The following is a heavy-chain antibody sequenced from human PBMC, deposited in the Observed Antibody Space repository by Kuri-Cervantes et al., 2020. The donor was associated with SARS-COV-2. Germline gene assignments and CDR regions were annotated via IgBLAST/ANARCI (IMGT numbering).Heavy chain of an antibody. Sequence: GESLKISCAASGFTFSSYEMNWVRQAPGKGLEWVSYISSSGSTIYYADSVKGRFTISRDNAKNSLYLQMNSLRAEDTAVYYCAKAIGGAIATGGVDYWGQGTLVTVSS. V-gene: IGHV3-48*03. D-gene: IGHD2-21*01. CDR1: GFTFSSYE. CDR2: ISSSGSTI. J-gene: IGHJ4*02. CDR3: AKAIGGAIATGGVDY.